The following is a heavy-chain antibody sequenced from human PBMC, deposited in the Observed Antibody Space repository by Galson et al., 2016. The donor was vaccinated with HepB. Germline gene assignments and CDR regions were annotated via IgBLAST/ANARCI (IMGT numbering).Heavy chain of an antibody. Sequence: SETLSLTCTVSGGAISSNYWSWIRQPPGKGLEWIGYMYYSGSTNYNPAFKSRVTISVDTSNKQFSLKLRSVTAADTAVYYCARSGSFLGYFDLWGRGTLVTVSS. CDR3: ARSGSFLGYFDL. V-gene: IGHV4-59*01. D-gene: IGHD3-10*01. CDR1: GGAISSNY. CDR2: MYYSGST. J-gene: IGHJ2*01.